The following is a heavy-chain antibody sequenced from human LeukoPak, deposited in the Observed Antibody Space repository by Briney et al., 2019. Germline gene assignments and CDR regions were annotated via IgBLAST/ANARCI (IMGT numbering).Heavy chain of an antibody. CDR2: IYSSVST. CDR3: ARNMSTEGWFDS. J-gene: IGHJ5*01. CDR1: DYSITSGDY. Sequence: SETLSLTCVVSDYSITSGDYWAWIRQPPGKGLEWIGSIYSSVSTSYNPSLKSRVTMSVDPSKNQFSLNLRSVTAADTAVYFCARNMSTEGWFDSWGRGTLVTVSS. V-gene: IGHV4-38-2*01. D-gene: IGHD5/OR15-5a*01.